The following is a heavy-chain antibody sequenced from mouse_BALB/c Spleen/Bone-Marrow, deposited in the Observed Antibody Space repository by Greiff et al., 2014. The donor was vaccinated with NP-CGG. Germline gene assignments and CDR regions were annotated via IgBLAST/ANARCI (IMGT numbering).Heavy chain of an antibody. V-gene: IGHV14-3*02. Sequence: VQLKESGAELVKPGASVKLPCTASGFNIKDTYMYWVKQRPEQGLEWIGRIDPANGNTKYDPKFQDKATITADTSSNTAYLQLSSLTSEDTAVYYCARYYYGSSLFAYWGQGTLVTVSA. CDR2: IDPANGNT. J-gene: IGHJ3*01. CDR3: ARYYYGSSLFAY. CDR1: GFNIKDTY. D-gene: IGHD1-1*01.